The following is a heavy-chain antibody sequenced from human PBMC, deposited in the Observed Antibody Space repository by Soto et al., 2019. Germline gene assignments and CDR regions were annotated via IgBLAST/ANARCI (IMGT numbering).Heavy chain of an antibody. Sequence: ASVKVSCEASGYTFTSYDINWVRQATGQGPEWMGWMNPNSGNTGYAQKFQGRVTMTRNTSISTAYMELSSLRSGDTAVYYCARGRYDFWSGYWGIWFDPWGQGTLVTVSS. CDR2: MNPNSGNT. V-gene: IGHV1-8*01. J-gene: IGHJ5*02. D-gene: IGHD3-3*01. CDR1: GYTFTSYD. CDR3: ARGRYDFWSGYWGIWFDP.